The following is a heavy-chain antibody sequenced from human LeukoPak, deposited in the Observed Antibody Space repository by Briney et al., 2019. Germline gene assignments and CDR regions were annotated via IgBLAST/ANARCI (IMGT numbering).Heavy chain of an antibody. CDR1: GGTFISYA. J-gene: IGHJ4*02. Sequence: SVKVSCKASGGTFISYAISWVRQAHGQGLEWMGGIIPTFGTATYAQKFQGRVTITTYESTSTAYMELSSLRSEDTAVYYCARSNTYYYDSSGYYADYWGQGTLVTVSS. CDR2: IIPTFGTA. V-gene: IGHV1-69*05. D-gene: IGHD3-22*01. CDR3: ARSNTYYYDSSGYYADY.